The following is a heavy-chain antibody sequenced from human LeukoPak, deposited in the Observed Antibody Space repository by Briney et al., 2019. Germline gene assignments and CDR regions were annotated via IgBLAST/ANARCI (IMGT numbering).Heavy chain of an antibody. Sequence: PGGSLRLSCAASGFTFSSYEMNWVRQAPGKGLEWVSYISSSGSTIYYADSVKGRFTISRDNAKNSLYLQMHSLRAEDTAVYYCAKEGPVRYYFDHWGQGTLVTVSS. V-gene: IGHV3-48*03. J-gene: IGHJ4*02. CDR2: ISSSGSTI. CDR3: AKEGPVRYYFDH. CDR1: GFTFSSYE.